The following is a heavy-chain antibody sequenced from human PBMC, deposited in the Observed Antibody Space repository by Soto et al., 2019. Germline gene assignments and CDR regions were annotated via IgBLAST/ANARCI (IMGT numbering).Heavy chain of an antibody. Sequence: PSETLSLTCAVSGGAIDCYYWSLIRQPPGKGLEWIGDVSDSGRTNYNPSLRSRVTISVDTSKNQFSLRLNSVTAADTAVYYCARDSTTWFHDYGIDVWGQGTTVTVSS. V-gene: IGHV4-59*01. CDR1: GGAIDCYY. CDR2: VSDSGRT. D-gene: IGHD2-2*01. J-gene: IGHJ6*02. CDR3: ARDSTTWFHDYGIDV.